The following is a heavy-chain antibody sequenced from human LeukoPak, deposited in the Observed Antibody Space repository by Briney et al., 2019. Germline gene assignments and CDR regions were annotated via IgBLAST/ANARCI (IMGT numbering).Heavy chain of an antibody. J-gene: IGHJ4*02. CDR1: GFTLSNAW. D-gene: IGHD3-22*01. V-gene: IGHV3-15*01. CDR3: TKYYYDSSGFYYHYDY. CDR2: IRSKTEGGTT. Sequence: GGSLGLSCAASGFTLSNAWMSWVRQAPGKGLEWVGRIRSKTEGGTTEYAAPVKGRFTISRDDTKNTLYLQMYSLKTEDTAVYYCTKYYYDSSGFYYHYDYWGQGTLVTVSS.